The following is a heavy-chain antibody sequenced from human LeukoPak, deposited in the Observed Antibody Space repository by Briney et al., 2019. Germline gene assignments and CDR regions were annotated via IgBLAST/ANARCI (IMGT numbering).Heavy chain of an antibody. D-gene: IGHD1-26*01. Sequence: GGSLRLSCAASGFTFSTYAINWVRQAPGKGLEWVSLISDSGANKHYAASVKGRFTISRDNSKNTLSLQMNSLRPEDTAVYYCAKDVRVGGGGMDVWGQGTPVTVSS. CDR1: GFTFSTYA. CDR3: AKDVRVGGGGMDV. V-gene: IGHV3-23*01. CDR2: ISDSGANK. J-gene: IGHJ6*02.